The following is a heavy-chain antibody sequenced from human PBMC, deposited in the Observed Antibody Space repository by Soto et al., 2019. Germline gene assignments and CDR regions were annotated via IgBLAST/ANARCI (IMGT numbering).Heavy chain of an antibody. D-gene: IGHD3-9*01. CDR2: IYWDDDK. J-gene: IGHJ1*01. Sequence: QITLKESGPTLVKPTQTLTLTCTFSGFSLSTSGVGVGWIRQPPGKALEWLALIYWDDDKRYSPSLKSRLTITNDTSKIQVVITITNMDPVDTATYYCAHSKYYDTSQTWGQGTLVTVSS. CDR1: GFSLSTSGVG. CDR3: AHSKYYDTSQT. V-gene: IGHV2-5*02.